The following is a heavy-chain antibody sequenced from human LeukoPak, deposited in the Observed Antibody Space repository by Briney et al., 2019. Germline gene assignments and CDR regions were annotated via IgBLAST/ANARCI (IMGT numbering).Heavy chain of an antibody. V-gene: IGHV4-38-2*02. CDR2: NWHSKRT. J-gene: IGHJ5*02. D-gene: IGHD3-10*01. Sequence: EGLLLAFCVPVYSLSNGHYWTGIRQPPWKGRVWIASNWHSKRTYYNPSLKSRVTISVDTSKNQFSLKLSSVTAADTAVYYCARVQLLWFGEFTKTPNWFDPWGQGTLVTVSS. CDR3: ARVQLLWFGEFTKTPNWFDP. CDR1: VYSLSNGHY.